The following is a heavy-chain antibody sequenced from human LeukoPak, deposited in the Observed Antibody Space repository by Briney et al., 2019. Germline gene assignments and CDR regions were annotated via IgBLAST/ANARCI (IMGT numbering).Heavy chain of an antibody. CDR2: IYHSGST. V-gene: IGHV4-38-2*02. CDR1: GYSISSGYY. Sequence: PSETLSLTCTVSGYSISSGYYWGWIRQPPGKGLEWIGSIYHSGSTYYNPSLKSRVTISVDTSKNQFSLKLSSVTAADTAVYYCARGSPNSSSGYYSDAFDIWGQGTMVTVSS. D-gene: IGHD3-22*01. CDR3: ARGSPNSSSGYYSDAFDI. J-gene: IGHJ3*02.